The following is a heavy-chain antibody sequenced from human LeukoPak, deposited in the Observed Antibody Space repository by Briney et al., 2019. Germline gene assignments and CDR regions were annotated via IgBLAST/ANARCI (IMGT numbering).Heavy chain of an antibody. CDR1: GYTFTSYG. D-gene: IGHD3-3*01. Sequence: ASVKVSCKASGYTFTSYGISWVRQAPGQGLEWMGWISAYNGNTNYAQKLQGRVTMTTDTSTRTAYMELRSLRSDDTAVYYCARDTDFWSALDYWGQGTLVTVSS. J-gene: IGHJ4*02. CDR3: ARDTDFWSALDY. V-gene: IGHV1-18*01. CDR2: ISAYNGNT.